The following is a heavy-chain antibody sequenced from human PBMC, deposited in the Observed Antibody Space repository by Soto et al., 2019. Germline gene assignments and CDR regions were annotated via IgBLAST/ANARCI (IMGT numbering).Heavy chain of an antibody. CDR3: ARHVRSGSDFDY. J-gene: IGHJ4*02. D-gene: IGHD1-26*01. V-gene: IGHV4-39*01. CDR2: VYFTGST. CDR1: GDSISRSSFY. Sequence: QLLLQESGPGLVKPSETLSLTCTVSGDSISRSSFYWGWIRQPPGKGLECIGIVYFTGSTNYNPSLKSLVTLSVDTSKNQFSLKLSSVAAAGTAVYYCARHVRSGSDFDYWGQGTLVTVSS.